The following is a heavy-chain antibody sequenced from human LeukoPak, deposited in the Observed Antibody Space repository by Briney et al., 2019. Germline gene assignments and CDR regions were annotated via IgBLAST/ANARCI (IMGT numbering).Heavy chain of an antibody. J-gene: IGHJ5*02. V-gene: IGHV4-39*02. CDR3: VRENCANGVCYTGGRNWLDP. Sequence: PSETLSLTCTVSGSSISSSSYYWGRIRQPPGKGLVWIGSIYYSGSAYYNPSLKSRVTISVDTSKNQFSMKLSSVTAADTAVYYCVRENCANGVCYTGGRNWLDPWGQGTLVTVSS. D-gene: IGHD2-8*01. CDR2: IYYSGSA. CDR1: GSSISSSSYY.